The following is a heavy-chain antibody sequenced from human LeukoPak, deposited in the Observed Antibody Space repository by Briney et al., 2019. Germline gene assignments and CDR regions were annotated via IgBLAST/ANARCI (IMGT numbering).Heavy chain of an antibody. J-gene: IGHJ4*02. CDR1: GYTFSDYY. Sequence: ASVKVSSKASGYTFSDYYMHWVRQAPGQGLEWMGWINPNSGDTHYAQMFQGRVTMTRDTSINAAYMELRRVRSDDTAVYYCAKSAQYSSAWFTGSFDYWGQGTLVTVSS. CDR2: INPNSGDT. CDR3: AKSAQYSSAWFTGSFDY. V-gene: IGHV1-2*02. D-gene: IGHD6-13*01.